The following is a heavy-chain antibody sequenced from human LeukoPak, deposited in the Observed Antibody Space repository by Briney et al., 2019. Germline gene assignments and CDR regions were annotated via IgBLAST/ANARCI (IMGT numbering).Heavy chain of an antibody. CDR1: AFSFSKFA. CDR2: ITANGGYT. V-gene: IGHV3-23*01. Sequence: LPGASLRLSCAASAFSFSKFALIWVRQAPGKGLEWVSAITANGGYTLYADAVKGRFTVSRDKSKNTLYLQINSLRPEDTAMYYCAKDPNGDYIGAFDFWGQGTMVTVSS. J-gene: IGHJ3*01. CDR3: AKDPNGDYIGAFDF. D-gene: IGHD4-17*01.